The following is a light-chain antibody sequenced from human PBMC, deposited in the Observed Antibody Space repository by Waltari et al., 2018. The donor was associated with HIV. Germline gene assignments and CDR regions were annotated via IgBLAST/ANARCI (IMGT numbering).Light chain of an antibody. CDR3: ESYTSTSVWV. J-gene: IGLJ3*02. Sequence: QSALTQPASVSGSPGQSITISCTGSSNDVGGYNYVPWYQQHPGKAPRLMIYDVSTRPSGVSDRFSGSKSGDTASLTISGLQPEDEADYYCESYTSTSVWVFGGGTRLTVL. V-gene: IGLV2-14*03. CDR1: SNDVGGYNY. CDR2: DVS.